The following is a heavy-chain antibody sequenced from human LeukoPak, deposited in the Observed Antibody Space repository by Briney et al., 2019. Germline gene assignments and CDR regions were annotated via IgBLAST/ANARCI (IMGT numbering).Heavy chain of an antibody. Sequence: ASVKVSCKASGYTFTSYDINWVRQATGQGLEWMGWMNPNSGNTGYAQKSQGRVTITRNTSISTAYMELSSLRSEDTAVYYCARVQYQPTPYYYYYMDVWGKGTTVTVSS. V-gene: IGHV1-8*03. J-gene: IGHJ6*03. CDR2: MNPNSGNT. D-gene: IGHD2-2*01. CDR1: GYTFTSYD. CDR3: ARVQYQPTPYYYYYMDV.